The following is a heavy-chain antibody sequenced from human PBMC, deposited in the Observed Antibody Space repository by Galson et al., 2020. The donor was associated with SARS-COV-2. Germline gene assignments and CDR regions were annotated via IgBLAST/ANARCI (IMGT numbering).Heavy chain of an antibody. J-gene: IGHJ4*02. CDR2: INPDGSER. D-gene: IGHD7-27*01. V-gene: IGHV3-7*03. Sequence: LSLTCAASGFTFNGFWMTWVRQAPGKGLECVANINPDGSERYYVDSVRGRFTVSRDNAKSSLFLQLNSLRAEDTAVYYCAGDLNWGSGDYWGQGVLVTVAS. CDR3: AGDLNWGSGDY. CDR1: GFTFNGFW.